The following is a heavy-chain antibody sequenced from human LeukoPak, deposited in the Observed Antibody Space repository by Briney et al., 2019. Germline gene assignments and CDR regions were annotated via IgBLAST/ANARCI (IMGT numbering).Heavy chain of an antibody. CDR3: ARADIAAAGTPYYYYYYMDV. D-gene: IGHD6-13*01. V-gene: IGHV4-59*01. Sequence: SETLSLTCTVSGGSLSSYYWSWLRQPPGKGLEWIGYIYYSGSTNYNPPLTSRVTISVGTSKNQFSLKLSSVTAADTAVYYCARADIAAAGTPYYYYYYMDVWGKGTTVTISS. CDR2: IYYSGST. J-gene: IGHJ6*03. CDR1: GGSLSSYY.